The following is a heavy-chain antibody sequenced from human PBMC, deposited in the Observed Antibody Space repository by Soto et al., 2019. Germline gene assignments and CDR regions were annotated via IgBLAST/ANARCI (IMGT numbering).Heavy chain of an antibody. D-gene: IGHD2-2*01. J-gene: IGHJ4*02. CDR3: ARISSARSGWAPDY. CDR2: INVYNGNT. V-gene: IGHV1-18*04. CDR1: GYTFTSNS. Sequence: ASVKFSCKASGYTFTSNSIGWVRRARGQGLEWMGLINVYNGNTKDAHQLQGRVTLTTDTSTRTDYMDLRSLRSDDTAGDYRARISSARSGWAPDYGAQGPLSTGSS.